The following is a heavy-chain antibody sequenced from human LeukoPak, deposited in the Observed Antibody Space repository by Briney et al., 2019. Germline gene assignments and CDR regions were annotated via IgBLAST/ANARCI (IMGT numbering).Heavy chain of an antibody. CDR3: GGGGFVRFYSRFDY. CDR2: FNPSGGGT. CDR1: GYTFTSYY. Sequence: ASVKVSCKASGYTFTSYYMHWVRQAPGQGLEWMGMFNPSGGGTTYAQKFQGRVTMTRDTSTSTVYMELSSLRSEDTAVYYCGGGGFVRFYSRFDYGARETWVTVPS. V-gene: IGHV1-46*01. J-gene: IGHJ4*02. D-gene: IGHD2-15*01.